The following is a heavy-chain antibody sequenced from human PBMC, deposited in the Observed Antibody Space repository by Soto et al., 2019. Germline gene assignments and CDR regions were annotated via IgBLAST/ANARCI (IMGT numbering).Heavy chain of an antibody. J-gene: IGHJ4*01. CDR2: ISSVGTTT. Sequence: GGSLRLSCEASGFTISDYYMSWIRQAPGKGLEWVSYISSVGTTTYYADSVKGRFSISMDNAKNSLYLQMNSLRAEDTAVYFCARDSGYGSRASVNHYLDYWGQGTLVTVSS. CDR3: ARDSGYGSRASVNHYLDY. CDR1: GFTISDYY. D-gene: IGHD3-10*01. V-gene: IGHV3-11*01.